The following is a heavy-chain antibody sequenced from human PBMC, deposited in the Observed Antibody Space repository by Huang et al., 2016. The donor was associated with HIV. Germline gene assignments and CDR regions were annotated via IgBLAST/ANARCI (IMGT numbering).Heavy chain of an antibody. CDR3: ATEGHITFTTSGAAVIIHGPLGV. D-gene: IGHD3-3*01. CDR2: VVPEDGEK. V-gene: IGHV1-24*01. J-gene: IGHJ3*01. CDR1: GYSLPQLS. Sequence: QVHLTQSGAEVKKPGASVKVSCKVSGYSLPQLSLHGGRQAPGEGVEWMVSVVPEDGEKTYAQRYQGRVTRTEETSLDTGYMELSSLRSNDTAVYFCATEGHITFTTSGAAVIIHGPLGVWGQGTLVTVSS.